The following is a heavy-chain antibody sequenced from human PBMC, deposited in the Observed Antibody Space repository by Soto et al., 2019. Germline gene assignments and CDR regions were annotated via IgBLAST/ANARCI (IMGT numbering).Heavy chain of an antibody. J-gene: IGHJ4*02. CDR2: IDPSDSYI. D-gene: IGHD3-10*01. V-gene: IGHV5-10-1*01. CDR3: ARHRGYGSRSYIDY. Sequence: ESLKISCKVSGYSFTNYWISWVHQMPGKGLEWMGRIDPSDSYINYSPSFQGHVTISADKSTNTAFLQWSSLKASDTALYDCARHRGYGSRSYIDYWGQGTLVTVSS. CDR1: GYSFTNYW.